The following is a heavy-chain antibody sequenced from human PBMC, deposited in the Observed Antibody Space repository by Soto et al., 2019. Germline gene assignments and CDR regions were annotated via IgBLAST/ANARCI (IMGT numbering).Heavy chain of an antibody. V-gene: IGHV3-30-3*01. J-gene: IGHJ5*02. D-gene: IGHD6-6*01. Sequence: HPGGSLRLSCAASGFTFSNFAMHWVRRAPGKGLEWVAVISYDGTNKYYADSVKGRFTISRDSSKDTLYLLMNSLRPEDTAVYYCAREAYSSSSGWFDPWGQGTLVTVSS. CDR2: ISYDGTNK. CDR1: GFTFSNFA. CDR3: AREAYSSSSGWFDP.